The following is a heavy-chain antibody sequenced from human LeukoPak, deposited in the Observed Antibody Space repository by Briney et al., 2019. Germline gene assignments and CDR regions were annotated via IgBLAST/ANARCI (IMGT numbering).Heavy chain of an antibody. V-gene: IGHV4-30-2*01. J-gene: IGHJ3*02. CDR3: ARTSDFGAFDI. CDR2: FHYSGST. D-gene: IGHD4/OR15-4a*01. CDR1: GGSISSSGYF. Sequence: SETLSLTCAVSGGSISSSGYFWSWVRQPPGKGLEWIGYFHYSGSTYYHPSLKSRVTISVDRSKNQFSLGLTSVTAADTAVYYCARTSDFGAFDIWGQGTTDTVSS.